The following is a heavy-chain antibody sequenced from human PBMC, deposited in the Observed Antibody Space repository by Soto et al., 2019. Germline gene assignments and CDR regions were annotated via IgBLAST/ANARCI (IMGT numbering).Heavy chain of an antibody. Sequence: QLQLQESGPGLVKPSETLSLTCTVSGGSISSSSYYWGWIRQPPGKGLEWIGSIYYSGSNYYNPSRNSRVAIPVDTSKNQFPRKLSSVTSADTAVYYCAIRYCSSTSCFRFDYWGQGTRVTVSS. V-gene: IGHV4-39*01. CDR1: GGSISSSSYY. CDR3: AIRYCSSTSCFRFDY. CDR2: IYYSGSN. D-gene: IGHD2-2*01. J-gene: IGHJ4*02.